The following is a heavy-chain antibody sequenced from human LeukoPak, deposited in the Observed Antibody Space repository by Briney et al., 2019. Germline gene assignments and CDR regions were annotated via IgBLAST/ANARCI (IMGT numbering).Heavy chain of an antibody. V-gene: IGHV3-9*01. CDR1: GFTFADYA. Sequence: GGSLRLSCAASGFTFADYAMHWVRQVPGKGLEWVSGITWNSGSIGYADSVKGRFTISRDNSKNTLYLQMNSLRAEDTAVYYCAKSLPNYSSSWYYYGMDVWGQGTTVTVSS. J-gene: IGHJ6*02. D-gene: IGHD6-13*01. CDR2: ITWNSGSI. CDR3: AKSLPNYSSSWYYYGMDV.